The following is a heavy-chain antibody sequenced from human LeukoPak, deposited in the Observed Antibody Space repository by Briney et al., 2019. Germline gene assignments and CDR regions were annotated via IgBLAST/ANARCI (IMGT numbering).Heavy chain of an antibody. CDR3: ARERWFGELFPTFDY. V-gene: IGHV3-30-3*01. D-gene: IGHD3-10*01. J-gene: IGHJ4*02. CDR2: ISYDGSNK. CDR1: GFTFSSYA. Sequence: PGRSLRLSCAASGFTFSSYAMHWVRQAPGKGLEWVAVISYDGSNKYYADSVKGRFTISRDNSKNTLYLQMNSLRAEDTAVYYCARERWFGELFPTFDYWGQGTLVTVSS.